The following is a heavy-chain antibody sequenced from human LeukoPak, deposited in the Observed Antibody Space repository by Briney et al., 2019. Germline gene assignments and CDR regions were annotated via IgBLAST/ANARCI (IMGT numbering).Heavy chain of an antibody. CDR1: GGSISSGGYS. CDR3: ARAFYDSSGYWFDY. J-gene: IGHJ4*02. CDR2: IYHSGST. V-gene: IGHV4-30-2*01. D-gene: IGHD3-22*01. Sequence: SQTLSLTCAVSGGSISSGGYSWSWIRQPPGKGLEWIGYIYHSGSTYYNPSLKSRVTISVDRSKNQFSLKLSSVTAADTAVYYCARAFYDSSGYWFDYWGQGTLVTVSS.